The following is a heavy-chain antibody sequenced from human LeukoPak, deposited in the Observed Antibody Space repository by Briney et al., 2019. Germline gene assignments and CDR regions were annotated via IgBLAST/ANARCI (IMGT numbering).Heavy chain of an antibody. D-gene: IGHD1-1*01. CDR2: IYTSGST. Sequence: PSETLSLTCTVSGGSISSGGYYWSWIRQPPGKGLEWIGRIYTSGSTNYDPSLKSRVTMSVDTSKNQFSLKLSSVTAADTAVYYCASNWRREDDAFDIWGQGTMVTVSS. CDR3: ASNWRREDDAFDI. CDR1: GGSISSGGYY. V-gene: IGHV4-61*02. J-gene: IGHJ3*02.